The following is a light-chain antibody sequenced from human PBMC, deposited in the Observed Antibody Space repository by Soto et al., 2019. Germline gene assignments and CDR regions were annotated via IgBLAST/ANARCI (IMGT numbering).Light chain of an antibody. V-gene: IGKV1-39*01. J-gene: IGKJ2*01. CDR1: QSISRH. CDR3: QQSYATPPT. Sequence: DIPMTQSPSSLSASVGDRVTITCRASQSISRHLNWYQQKPGKAPKLLIYLASSLQSGFPSRFSGSGSVTDLTLTISSLQPEDFATYSCQQSYATPPTFGQGTKLEI. CDR2: LAS.